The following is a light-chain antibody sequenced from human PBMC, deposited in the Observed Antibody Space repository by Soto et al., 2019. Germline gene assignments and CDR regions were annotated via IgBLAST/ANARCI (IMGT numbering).Light chain of an antibody. CDR2: AAS. J-gene: IGKJ4*01. CDR3: QQLNTFPVT. V-gene: IGKV1-12*01. CDR1: QGISSW. Sequence: DIQMTQSPSSVSASVGDRVTISCRASQGISSWLAWYQQIPGRAPKLLISAASTLQSGVPARFSGSGSGTDFTLSITSLQPEDFATYYCQQLNTFPVTFGGGTKVDIK.